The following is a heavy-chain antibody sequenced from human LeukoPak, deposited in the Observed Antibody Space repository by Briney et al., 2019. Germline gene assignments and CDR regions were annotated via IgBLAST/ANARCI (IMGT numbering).Heavy chain of an antibody. D-gene: IGHD4-17*01. CDR1: GFTFSSYG. Sequence: GGSLRLSCAASGFTFSSYGMHWVRQAPGKGLEWVAVISYDGSNKYYADSVKGRFTISRDNSKNTLYLQMNSLRAEDTAAYYCAKDIAVTTHYYYYGMDVWGQGTTVTVSS. J-gene: IGHJ6*02. CDR2: ISYDGSNK. V-gene: IGHV3-30*18. CDR3: AKDIAVTTHYYYYGMDV.